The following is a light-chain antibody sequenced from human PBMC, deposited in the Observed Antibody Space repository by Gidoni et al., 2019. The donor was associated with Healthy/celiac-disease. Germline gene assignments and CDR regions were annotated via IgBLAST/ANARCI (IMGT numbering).Light chain of an antibody. Sequence: DIVMTQSPLSLPVTPGEPASISCRSSQSLLHSNGYNYLDWYLQKPGQSPQLLIYLGSNRASGVPDRFSGSGSGTDFTLKISRVEAEDVGFYYCMQALQTPITFXQXTRLEIK. CDR3: MQALQTPIT. J-gene: IGKJ5*01. V-gene: IGKV2-28*01. CDR2: LGS. CDR1: QSLLHSNGYNY.